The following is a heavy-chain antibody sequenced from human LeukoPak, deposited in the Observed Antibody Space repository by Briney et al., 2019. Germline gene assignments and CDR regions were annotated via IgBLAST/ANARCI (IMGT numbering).Heavy chain of an antibody. CDR2: MNPNSGNT. J-gene: IGHJ6*03. Sequence: ASVKVSCKASGYTFTSYDINWVRQATGQGLEWMGWMNPNSGNTGYAQKFQGRVTMTRNTSISTAYMELSSLRSGDTAVYYCARGIAAAIDYYYYMDVWGKGTTVTVSS. CDR3: ARGIAAAIDYYYYMDV. D-gene: IGHD6-13*01. CDR1: GYTFTSYD. V-gene: IGHV1-8*01.